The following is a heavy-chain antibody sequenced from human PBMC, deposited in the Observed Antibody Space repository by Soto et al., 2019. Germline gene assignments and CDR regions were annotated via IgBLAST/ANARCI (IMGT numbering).Heavy chain of an antibody. CDR3: ARQRYFDY. V-gene: IGHV5-51*01. Sequence: GESLKISCQASGYIFHNYWIGWVRQMPGKGLEWLGIIYPGDSNIRYNPSSQGQVTISADKSLSTTYLHWSSLKASDTAMYYCARQRYFDYWGQGTLVTVSS. J-gene: IGHJ4*02. CDR2: IYPGDSNI. CDR1: GYIFHNYW.